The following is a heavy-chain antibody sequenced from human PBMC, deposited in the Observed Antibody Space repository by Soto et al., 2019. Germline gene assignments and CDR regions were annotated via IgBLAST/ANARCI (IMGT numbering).Heavy chain of an antibody. CDR3: AATVPPERQRVMDV. J-gene: IGHJ6*04. D-gene: IGHD4-17*01. CDR2: ISGDGGST. V-gene: IGHV3-23*01. Sequence: PGGSLRLSCAASGFTFCSYWMYGVRQAPGKGLEWVSAISGDGGSTNYADSVKGRFTISRDNSKNTLYLQMNSLRAEDTAVYYCAATVPPERQRVMDVWGKGTTVTVSS. CDR1: GFTFCSYW.